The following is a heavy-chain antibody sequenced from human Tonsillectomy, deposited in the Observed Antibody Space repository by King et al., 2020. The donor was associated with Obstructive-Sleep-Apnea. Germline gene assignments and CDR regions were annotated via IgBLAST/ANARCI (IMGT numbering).Heavy chain of an antibody. V-gene: IGHV4-4*07. CDR2: IYSSGST. Sequence: VQLQESGPGLVKPSETLSLTCTVSGGSISSYSWSWIRQPDGKGLEWIGRIYSSGSTNYNPSLKSRVTMSVDTSKNQFSLKLSSVTAADTAVYYCARDLSGYYDSSGYYGGAFDIWGQGTMVTVSS. CDR1: GGSISSYS. CDR3: ARDLSGYYDSSGYYGGAFDI. J-gene: IGHJ3*02. D-gene: IGHD3-22*01.